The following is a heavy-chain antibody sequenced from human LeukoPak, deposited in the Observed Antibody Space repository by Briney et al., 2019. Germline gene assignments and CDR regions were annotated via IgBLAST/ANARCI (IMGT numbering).Heavy chain of an antibody. CDR1: GGSISSSNW. CDR3: ARDQSYDSSGYYDY. J-gene: IGHJ4*02. D-gene: IGHD3-22*01. V-gene: IGHV4-4*02. CDR2: IYHSGST. Sequence: SGTLSLTCAVSGGSISSSNWWSWVRQPPGKGLEWIGEIYHSGSTNYNPSLKSRVTISVDKSKNQFSLKLSSVTAADTAVYYCARDQSYDSSGYYDYWGQGTLVIVSS.